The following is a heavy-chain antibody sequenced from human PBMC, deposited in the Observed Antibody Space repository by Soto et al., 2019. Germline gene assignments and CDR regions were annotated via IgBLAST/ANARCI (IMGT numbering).Heavy chain of an antibody. CDR1: GFTFDDYA. D-gene: IGHD3-3*01. CDR2: ISWNSGSI. J-gene: IGHJ6*02. V-gene: IGHV3-9*01. CDR3: AKDYDFWSGPPSPHYGMDV. Sequence: EVQLVESGGGLVQPGRSLRLSCAASGFTFDDYAMHWVRQAPGKGLEWVSGISWNSGSIGYADSVKGRFTISRDNAKNSLYLQMNSLRAEDTALYYCAKDYDFWSGPPSPHYGMDVWGQGTTVTVSS.